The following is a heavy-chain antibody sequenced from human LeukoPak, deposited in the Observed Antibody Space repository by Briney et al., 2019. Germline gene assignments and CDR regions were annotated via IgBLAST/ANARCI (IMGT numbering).Heavy chain of an antibody. Sequence: PSETLSLTCVVSGYSISSGYHWGWIRQPPGKGLEWIGGVYRSGTTYYDPSLKSRVTISVDTSKNQISLKVRSVTAADTAMYYCARENWVFDYWGQGILVTVSS. CDR3: ARENWVFDY. CDR2: VYRSGTT. D-gene: IGHD7-27*01. V-gene: IGHV4-38-2*02. CDR1: GYSISSGYH. J-gene: IGHJ4*02.